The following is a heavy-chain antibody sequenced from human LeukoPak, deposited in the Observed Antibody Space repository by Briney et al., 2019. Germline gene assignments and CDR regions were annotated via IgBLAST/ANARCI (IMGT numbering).Heavy chain of an antibody. CDR3: ARDNSVGGIAWWFDP. CDR2: INPTGTTT. CDR1: GYTFTSYY. J-gene: IGHJ5*02. Sequence: GASVKVSCKTSGYTFTSYYMHWVRQAPGQGLEWVGLINPTGTTTLYAQKFQGRITLTRDMSATTDYMELSSLTSEDTAVYYCARDNSVGGIAWWFDPWGQGTLVTVSS. D-gene: IGHD1-26*01. V-gene: IGHV1-46*01.